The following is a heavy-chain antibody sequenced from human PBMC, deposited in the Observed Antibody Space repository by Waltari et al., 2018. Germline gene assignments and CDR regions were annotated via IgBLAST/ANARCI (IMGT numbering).Heavy chain of an antibody. V-gene: IGHV3-7*01. J-gene: IGHJ3*02. Sequence: EVQLVESGGGLVQPGGSLRLSCAASGFTLSNYWLSWVRQAPGKGLGWVANIMTDGREEYYVDSVGGRFTISRDNAKNSLYLQMNSLRPEDTAVYYCVRDQWFAFDIWGQGTMVTVSS. CDR2: IMTDGREE. CDR3: VRDQWFAFDI. CDR1: GFTLSNYW. D-gene: IGHD3-22*01.